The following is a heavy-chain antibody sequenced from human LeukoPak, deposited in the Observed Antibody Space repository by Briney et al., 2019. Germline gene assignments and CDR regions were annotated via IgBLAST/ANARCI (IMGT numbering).Heavy chain of an antibody. CDR1: GFSFNNYW. Sequence: GGSLRLSCAASGFSFNNYWMSWVRQAPGKGLEWVANTKPDGSGNYYVDSVRGRFTISRDNAKNLLYLQMSNLRAEDTAVYYCATDGYSSARDYWGQGTLVTVSS. J-gene: IGHJ4*02. D-gene: IGHD6-25*01. CDR2: TKPDGSGN. CDR3: ATDGYSSARDY. V-gene: IGHV3-7*01.